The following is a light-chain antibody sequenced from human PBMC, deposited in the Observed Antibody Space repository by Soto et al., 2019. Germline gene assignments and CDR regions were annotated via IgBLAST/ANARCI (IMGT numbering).Light chain of an antibody. CDR1: SSDVGVVDGYNY. CDR3: SSYTSSGIDYV. Sequence: QSALTQPASVSGSPGQSITISWTETSSDVGVVDGYNYVSWYQQHPVKAPKLMLYEASNRPSGVSNRFSGSKSGNTASLTISGLQAEDEADYYCSSYTSSGIDYVFGTGTKLPVL. V-gene: IGLV2-14*01. CDR2: EAS. J-gene: IGLJ1*01.